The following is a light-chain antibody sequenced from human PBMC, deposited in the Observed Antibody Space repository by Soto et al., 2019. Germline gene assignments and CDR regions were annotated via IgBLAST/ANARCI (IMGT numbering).Light chain of an antibody. CDR2: AAS. J-gene: IGKJ1*01. CDR1: QSISSY. Sequence: DIQMTQSPSSLSASVGDRVTITCRASQSISSYLNWYQQKPVKAPKLLIYAASSLQSGVPSRFSGSGSGTDFTLTISSLQPEDFATYYCQQSYSTLGPFGQGTKVEIK. CDR3: QQSYSTLGP. V-gene: IGKV1-39*01.